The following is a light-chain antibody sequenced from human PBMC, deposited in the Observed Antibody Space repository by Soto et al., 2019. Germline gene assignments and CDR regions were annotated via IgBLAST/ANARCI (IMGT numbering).Light chain of an antibody. CDR3: QQYDSATNA. CDR2: GAS. CDR1: QSVSGKH. J-gene: IGKJ5*01. Sequence: EIVLTQSPGTLSLSPGERATLSCRASQSVSGKHLAWYQQKPGQAPRLLIHGASNRATGIPDRFSGSGSGTDFTLTISRLENGDFAVYYCQQYDSATNAFGQGTRLEIK. V-gene: IGKV3-20*01.